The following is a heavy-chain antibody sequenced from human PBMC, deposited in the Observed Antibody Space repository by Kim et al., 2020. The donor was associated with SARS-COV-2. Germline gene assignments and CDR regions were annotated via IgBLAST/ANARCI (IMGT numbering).Heavy chain of an antibody. CDR2: ISNSGSGT. J-gene: IGHJ6*02. Sequence: GGSLRLSCATSGFTFTDYCMTWVRQTPGKGLEWVSSISNSGSGTYYADSVKGQFTISRDNSKNTLYLQMDSLRVEDTAVYYCAKEWRGGFGYGLDAWGQGTTVTVS. V-gene: IGHV3-23*01. D-gene: IGHD3-22*01. CDR1: GFTFTDYC. CDR3: AKEWRGGFGYGLDA.